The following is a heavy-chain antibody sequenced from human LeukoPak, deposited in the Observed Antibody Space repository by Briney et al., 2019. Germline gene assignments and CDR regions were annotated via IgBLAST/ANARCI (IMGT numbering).Heavy chain of an antibody. CDR2: ISYDGSNK. CDR1: GFTFSSYG. D-gene: IGHD3-22*01. CDR3: ARVQFRIYDSSGYYVLGAFDI. V-gene: IGHV3-30*03. J-gene: IGHJ3*02. Sequence: PRGSLRLSCAASGFTFSSYGMHWVRQAPGKGLEWVAVISYDGSNKYYADSVKGRFTISRDNAKNSLYLQMNSLRAEDTAVYYCARVQFRIYDSSGYYVLGAFDIWGQGTMVTVSS.